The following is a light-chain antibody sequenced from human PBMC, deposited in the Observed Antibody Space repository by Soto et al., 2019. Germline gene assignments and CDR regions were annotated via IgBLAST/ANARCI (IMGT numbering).Light chain of an antibody. CDR2: DVS. CDR1: SSDVGGYNY. Sequence: QSALTQPRSVSRSPGQSVTISCTGTSSDVGGYNYVSWYQQHPGKAPKVMIYDVSKRPSGVPDRFSGSKSGNTASLTISGLQAEDEADYYCCSYAGSYTLVFGGGTKLTVL. CDR3: CSYAGSYTLV. V-gene: IGLV2-11*01. J-gene: IGLJ2*01.